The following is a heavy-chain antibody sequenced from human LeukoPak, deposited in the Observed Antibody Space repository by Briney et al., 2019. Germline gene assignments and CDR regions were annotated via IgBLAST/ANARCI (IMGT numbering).Heavy chain of an antibody. J-gene: IGHJ6*03. CDR1: GGSISSSSYY. Sequence: SETLSLTCTVSGGSISSSSYYWDWVRQPPWKGLEWIGNVYYGGNTFYNSSLESRVTISVDMSKNQFSLKLTSLTAADTAVYYCARQRADYFYHYLDVWGKGTSVTVSS. CDR2: VYYGGNT. V-gene: IGHV4-39*01. CDR3: ARQRADYFYHYLDV.